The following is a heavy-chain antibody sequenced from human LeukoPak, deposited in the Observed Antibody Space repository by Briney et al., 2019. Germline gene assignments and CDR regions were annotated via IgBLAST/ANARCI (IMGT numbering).Heavy chain of an antibody. CDR2: IYTSGST. Sequence: SETLSLTCTVSGGSISSYYWSWIRQPAGKGLEWIGRIYTSGSTNYNPSLKSRVTMSVDTSKNQFSLKLSSVTAADTAVYYCARLAADSSSPILDYWGQGTLVTVSS. V-gene: IGHV4-4*07. CDR1: GGSISSYY. J-gene: IGHJ4*02. D-gene: IGHD6-13*01. CDR3: ARLAADSSSPILDY.